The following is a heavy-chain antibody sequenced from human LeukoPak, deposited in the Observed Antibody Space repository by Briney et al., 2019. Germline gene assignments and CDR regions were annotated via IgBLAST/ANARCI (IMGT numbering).Heavy chain of an antibody. CDR2: IYSGGGT. CDR3: ARKNYYDISGYYPLDC. J-gene: IGHJ4*02. Sequence: GGSLRLSCAASGFTVSSNYMTWVRQAPGKGLEWVSVIYSGGGTYYADSVKGRFAISRDNSKNTLYLQMNSLRAEDTAVYYCARKNYYDISGYYPLDCWGQGTLVTVSS. CDR1: GFTVSSNY. D-gene: IGHD3-22*01. V-gene: IGHV3-53*05.